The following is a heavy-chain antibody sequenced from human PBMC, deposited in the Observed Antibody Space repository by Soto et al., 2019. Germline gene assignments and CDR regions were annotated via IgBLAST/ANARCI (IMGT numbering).Heavy chain of an antibody. D-gene: IGHD4-17*01. CDR1: GFTFSSYD. J-gene: IGHJ3*02. Sequence: GGSLRLSCAASGFTFSSYDMHWVRQATGKGLEWVSAIGTAGDTYYPGSVKGRFTISRENAKNSLYLQMNSLRAEDTAVYYCARASATVVTPTAFDIWGQGTMVTVSS. CDR2: IGTAGDT. V-gene: IGHV3-13*01. CDR3: ARASATVVTPTAFDI.